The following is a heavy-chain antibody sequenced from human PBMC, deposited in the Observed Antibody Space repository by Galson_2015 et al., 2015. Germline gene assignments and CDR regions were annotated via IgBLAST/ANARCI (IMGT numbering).Heavy chain of an antibody. J-gene: IGHJ4*02. CDR1: GFTFSSYG. V-gene: IGHV3-30*18. Sequence: SLRLCCAASGFTFSSYGMHWVRQAPGKGLEWVAVISYDGSNKYYADSVKGRFTISRDNSKNTLYLQMNSLRAEDTAVYYCAKDPWLQSDYWGQGTLVTVSS. CDR3: AKDPWLQSDY. CDR2: ISYDGSNK. D-gene: IGHD5-24*01.